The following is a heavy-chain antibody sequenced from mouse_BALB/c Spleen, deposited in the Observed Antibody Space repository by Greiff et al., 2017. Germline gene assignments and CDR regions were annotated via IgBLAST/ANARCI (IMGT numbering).Heavy chain of an antibody. CDR3: ARLLRYYFDY. J-gene: IGHJ2*01. Sequence: EVQLVESGPELVKPGASVKISCKASGYTFTDYNMHWVKQSHGKSLEWIGYIYPYNGGTGYNQKFKSKATLTVDNSSSTAYMELRSLTSEDSAVYYCARLLRYYFDYWGQGTTLTVSS. V-gene: IGHV1S29*02. D-gene: IGHD1-1*01. CDR1: GYTFTDYN. CDR2: IYPYNGGT.